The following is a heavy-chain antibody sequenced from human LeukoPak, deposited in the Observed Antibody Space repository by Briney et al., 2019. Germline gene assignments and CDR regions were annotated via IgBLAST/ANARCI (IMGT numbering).Heavy chain of an antibody. J-gene: IGHJ6*02. CDR1: GFTFSRYW. Sequence: GGSLRLSCVVSGFTFSRYWMSWFRQTPGKGLEWVSSISSSSYIYYADSVKGRFTISRDNAKNSLYLQMNSLRAEDTAVYYCARPLTPDIVVVVAATPRGMDVWGQGTTVTVSS. CDR2: ISSSSYI. D-gene: IGHD2-15*01. CDR3: ARPLTPDIVVVVAATPRGMDV. V-gene: IGHV3-21*01.